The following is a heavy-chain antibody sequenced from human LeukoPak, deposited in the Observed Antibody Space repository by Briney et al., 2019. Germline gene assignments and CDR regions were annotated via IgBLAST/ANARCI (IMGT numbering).Heavy chain of an antibody. D-gene: IGHD1-7*01. CDR3: ARLNYSPIPIYYYYYMDV. CDR2: IYTSGST. CDR1: GGSISSYY. Sequence: SETLSLTCTVSGGSISSYYWSWIRQPAGKGLEWIGRIYTSGSTNYNPSLKSRVTMSVDTSKNQFSLKLSSVTAADTVVYYCARLNYSPIPIYYYYYMDVWGKGTTVTVSS. V-gene: IGHV4-4*07. J-gene: IGHJ6*03.